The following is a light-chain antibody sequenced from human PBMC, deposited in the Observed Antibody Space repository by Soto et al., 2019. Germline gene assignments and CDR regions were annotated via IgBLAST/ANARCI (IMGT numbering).Light chain of an antibody. CDR3: GTWDSSLSAL. CDR1: SSNIGNNY. CDR2: ENN. J-gene: IGLJ1*01. Sequence: QSVLTQPPSVSAAPGQKVTISCSGSSSNIGNNYVSWYQHLPGTAPKLLIYENNKRPSGIPDRFSGSKSGTSATLDITGLQTGDEADYYCGTWDSSLSALFGTGTKLTV. V-gene: IGLV1-51*02.